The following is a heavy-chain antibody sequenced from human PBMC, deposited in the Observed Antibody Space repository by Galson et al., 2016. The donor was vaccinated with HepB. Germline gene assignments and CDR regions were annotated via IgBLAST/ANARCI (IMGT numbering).Heavy chain of an antibody. CDR2: IYPGDSDT. D-gene: IGHD2-21*01. J-gene: IGHJ3*02. Sequence: QSGAEVKKPGGSLKISCQGSKNSFTTDWIGWVRQMPGKGLEWVAIIYPGDSDTSYSPSFQGHVTISADKSITTVYLQWSSLKASDTAMYYCVRLKNFAHGFDIWGQGTLVSVSS. V-gene: IGHV5-51*01. CDR3: VRLKNFAHGFDI. CDR1: KNSFTTDW.